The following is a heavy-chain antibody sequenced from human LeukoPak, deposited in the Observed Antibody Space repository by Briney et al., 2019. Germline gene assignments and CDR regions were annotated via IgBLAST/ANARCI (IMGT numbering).Heavy chain of an antibody. CDR2: TYYRSKWYY. V-gene: IGHV6-1*01. CDR3: ARDRPNSSAWTPLDY. CDR1: GDSVSSNSAS. J-gene: IGHJ4*02. D-gene: IGHD6-19*01. Sequence: SQTLSLTCAISGDSVSSNSASWNWIRQSPSRGLEWLGRTYYRSKWYYEYALSVKSRITINPDTSKNQFPLQLNSVTPEDTAVYYCARDRPNSSAWTPLDYWGQGTLVTVSS.